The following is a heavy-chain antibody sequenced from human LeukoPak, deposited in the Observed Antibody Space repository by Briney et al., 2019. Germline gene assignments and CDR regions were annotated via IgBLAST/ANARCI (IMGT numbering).Heavy chain of an antibody. Sequence: SETLSLTCTVSGGSISSYYWSWIRQPPGKGLEWIGYIYYSGSTNYNPSLKSRVTISVDTSKNQFSLKLSSVTAADTAVYYCARLYSSSSPMGYWGQGTLVTVSS. CDR1: GGSISSYY. J-gene: IGHJ4*02. CDR3: ARLYSSSSPMGY. D-gene: IGHD6-6*01. CDR2: IYYSGST. V-gene: IGHV4-59*01.